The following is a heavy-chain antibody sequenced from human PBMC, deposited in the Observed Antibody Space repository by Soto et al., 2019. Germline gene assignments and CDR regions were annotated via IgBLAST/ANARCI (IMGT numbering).Heavy chain of an antibody. V-gene: IGHV3-53*01. D-gene: IGHD3-10*01. J-gene: IGHJ4*02. CDR3: ARGYGAGSSFSDF. CDR1: GLTVSSNF. CDR2: SYSGGNS. Sequence: PGGSLRLSCAASGLTVSSNFMSWVRQAPGKGLEWVSSSYSGGNSYYADSVKGRFTISRDDFMNTLYLQMNSLRAEDTAVYYCARGYGAGSSFSDFWGQGTPVPVSS.